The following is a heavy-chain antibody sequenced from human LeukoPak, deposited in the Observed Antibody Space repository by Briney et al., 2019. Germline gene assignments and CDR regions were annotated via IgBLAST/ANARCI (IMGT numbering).Heavy chain of an antibody. CDR1: GGSFRGYY. CDR2: INHSGST. J-gene: IGHJ6*02. CDR3: ARGEIVVVVAASYYYYGMDV. Sequence: SETLSLTCAVYGGSFRGYYWSWIRQPPGKGLEWIGEINHSGSTNYNPSLKRRVTISVDTSKNQCSLKLSSVTAADTAVYYCARGEIVVVVAASYYYYGMDVWGQGTTVTVSS. D-gene: IGHD2-15*01. V-gene: IGHV4-34*01.